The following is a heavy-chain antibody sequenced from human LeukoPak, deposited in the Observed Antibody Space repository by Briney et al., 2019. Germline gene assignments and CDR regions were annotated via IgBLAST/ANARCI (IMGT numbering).Heavy chain of an antibody. CDR2: IWNDGTYK. Sequence: GGSLRLSCATSGFAFTTYGMHWVLQGPGKGLEWVAVIWNDGTYKHYADSVKGRFTISRDDSKNTIYLQMNSLRAEDTAVYYCARDLWQDMIQGYDYWGQGTLVTVSP. D-gene: IGHD2-15*01. J-gene: IGHJ4*02. CDR1: GFAFTTYG. V-gene: IGHV3-33*01. CDR3: ARDLWQDMIQGYDY.